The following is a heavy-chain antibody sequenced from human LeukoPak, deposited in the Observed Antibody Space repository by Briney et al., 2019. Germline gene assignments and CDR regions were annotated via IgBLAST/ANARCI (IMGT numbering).Heavy chain of an antibody. CDR3: ARTELDIVVVPAAICWFDP. CDR2: ISAYNGNT. J-gene: IGHJ5*02. V-gene: IGHV1-18*01. Sequence: GASVKVSCKASGYTFTSYGISWVRQAPGQGLEWMGWISAYNGNTNYAQKLQGRVTMTTDTSTSTAYMELRSLRSDDTAVYYRARTELDIVVVPAAICWFDPWGQGTLVTVSS. D-gene: IGHD2-2*02. CDR1: GYTFTSYG.